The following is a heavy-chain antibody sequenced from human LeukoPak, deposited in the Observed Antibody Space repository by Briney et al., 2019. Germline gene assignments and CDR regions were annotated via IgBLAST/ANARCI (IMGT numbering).Heavy chain of an antibody. V-gene: IGHV3-23*01. Sequence: GGSLGLSCAASGFTFSSYAMSWVRQAPGKGLEWVSAISGSGGSTYYADSVKGRFTISRDNSKNTLYLQMNSLRAEDTAVYYCARTYYYDSSGYPPGIYWGQGTLVAVSS. CDR3: ARTYYYDSSGYPPGIY. J-gene: IGHJ4*02. CDR1: GFTFSSYA. D-gene: IGHD3-22*01. CDR2: ISGSGGST.